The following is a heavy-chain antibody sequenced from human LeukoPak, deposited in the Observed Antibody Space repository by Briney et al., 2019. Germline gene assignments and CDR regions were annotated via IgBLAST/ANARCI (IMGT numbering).Heavy chain of an antibody. CDR3: AKGGGGLLRY. J-gene: IGHJ4*02. V-gene: IGHV3-23*01. Sequence: GGSLRLSCAASGFTFSSYGMSWVRQAPGKGLEWVSAISGSGGSTYYADSVKGRFTISRDNSKNTLDLQMNSLSAEDTAVYYCAKGGGGLLRYWGQGTLVTVSS. D-gene: IGHD3-10*01. CDR1: GFTFSSYG. CDR2: ISGSGGST.